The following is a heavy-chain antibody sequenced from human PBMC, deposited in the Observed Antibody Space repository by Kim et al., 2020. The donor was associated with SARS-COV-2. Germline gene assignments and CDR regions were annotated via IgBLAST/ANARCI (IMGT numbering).Heavy chain of an antibody. V-gene: IGHV4-31*02. CDR3: ARDPQQLGYFDY. D-gene: IGHD6-13*01. J-gene: IGHJ4*02. Sequence: YNPSLMSRVTISVDTSKNQFSLKLSSVTAADTAVYYCARDPQQLGYFDYWGQGTLVTVSS.